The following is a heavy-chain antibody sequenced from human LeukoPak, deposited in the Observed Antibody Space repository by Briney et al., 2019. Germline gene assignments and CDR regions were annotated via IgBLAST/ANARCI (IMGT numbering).Heavy chain of an antibody. CDR1: GGSISSYY. CDR3: ARGARGSYSY. CDR2: IYYSGST. J-gene: IGHJ4*02. V-gene: IGHV4-59*08. D-gene: IGHD1-26*01. Sequence: KTSETLSLTCTVSGGSISSYYWGWIRQPPGKGLEWIGYIYYSGSTNYNPSLKSRVTISVDTSKNQFSLKLSSVTAADTAVYYCARGARGSYSYWGQGTLVTVSS.